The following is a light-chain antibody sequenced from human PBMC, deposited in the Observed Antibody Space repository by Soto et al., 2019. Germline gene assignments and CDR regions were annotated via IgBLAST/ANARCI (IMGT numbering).Light chain of an antibody. CDR3: QQYYSYLRT. CDR2: AAS. J-gene: IGKJ1*01. Sequence: IRMTQSPSSFSASTGDRVTITCRASQGISSYLAWYQQKPGKAPKLLIYAASTLQSGVPSRFSGSGSGTDFTLTISCLQSEDFATYYCQQYYSYLRTFGQGTKVEIK. V-gene: IGKV1-8*01. CDR1: QGISSY.